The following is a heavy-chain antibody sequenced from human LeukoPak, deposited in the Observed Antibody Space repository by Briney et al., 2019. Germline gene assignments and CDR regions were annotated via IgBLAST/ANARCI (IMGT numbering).Heavy chain of an antibody. CDR2: MNPNSGNT. D-gene: IGHD3-9*01. CDR3: ARVNYDILTGLNY. CDR1: GYTFTSYD. J-gene: IGHJ4*02. V-gene: IGHV1-8*01. Sequence: ASVKVSCKASGYTFTSYDISWVRQATGQGLEWMGWMNPNSGNTGYAQKFQGRVTMTRNTSISTAYMELSSLRSEDTAVYYCARVNYDILTGLNYWGQGALVTVSS.